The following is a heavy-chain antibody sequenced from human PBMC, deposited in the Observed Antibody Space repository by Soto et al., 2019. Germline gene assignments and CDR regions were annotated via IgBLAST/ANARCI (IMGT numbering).Heavy chain of an antibody. J-gene: IGHJ4*02. V-gene: IGHV3-21*01. D-gene: IGHD6-19*01. CDR3: ARDGVKQWLVPFDY. CDR2: ISSSSSYI. Sequence: EVQLVESGGGLVKPGGSLRLSCAASGFTFSSYSMNWVRQAPGKGLEWVSSISSSSSYIYYADSVKGRFPISRDNAKNSLYLQMNSLRAEDTAVYYCARDGVKQWLVPFDYWGQGTLVTVSS. CDR1: GFTFSSYS.